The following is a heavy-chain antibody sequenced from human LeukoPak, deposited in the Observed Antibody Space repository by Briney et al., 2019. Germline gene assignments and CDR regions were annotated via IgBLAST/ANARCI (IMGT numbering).Heavy chain of an antibody. Sequence: SETLSLTCTVSGGSISSYYWSWIRQPPGKGLEWIGYIYYSGSTNYNPSLKSRVTISVDTSKNQLSLKLSSVTAADTAVYYCARHGVKTYYYDSSGYYLHGYFDYWGQGTLVTVSS. CDR2: IYYSGST. CDR3: ARHGVKTYYYDSSGYYLHGYFDY. D-gene: IGHD3-22*01. J-gene: IGHJ4*02. CDR1: GGSISSYY. V-gene: IGHV4-59*08.